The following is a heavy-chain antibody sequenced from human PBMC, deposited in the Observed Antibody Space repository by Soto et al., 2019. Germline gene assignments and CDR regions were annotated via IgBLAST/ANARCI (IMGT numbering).Heavy chain of an antibody. V-gene: IGHV1-18*04. CDR2: ISAYNGNT. J-gene: IGHJ3*02. Sequence: GASVKVSCKASGYTFTSYGISWVRQAPGRGLEWMGWISAYNGNTNYAQKLQGRVTMTTDTSTSTAYMELRSLRSDDTAVYYCAREYGYNDGDAFDIWGQGTMVTVSS. D-gene: IGHD6-25*01. CDR3: AREYGYNDGDAFDI. CDR1: GYTFTSYG.